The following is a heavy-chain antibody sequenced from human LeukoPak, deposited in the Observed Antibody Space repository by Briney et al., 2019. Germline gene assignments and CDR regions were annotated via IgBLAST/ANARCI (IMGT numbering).Heavy chain of an antibody. Sequence: GGSPRLSCAASGFTFSNYSMYWVRQAPGKGLECVSGISGSGGTTYYADSAKGRFTISRDNSKNTLYLQMISLRVEDTALYYCAKRDCGSNNCYPLDSWGQGTLVTVSS. CDR2: ISGSGGTT. J-gene: IGHJ4*02. CDR3: AKRDCGSNNCYPLDS. D-gene: IGHD2-2*01. CDR1: GFTFSNYS. V-gene: IGHV3-23*01.